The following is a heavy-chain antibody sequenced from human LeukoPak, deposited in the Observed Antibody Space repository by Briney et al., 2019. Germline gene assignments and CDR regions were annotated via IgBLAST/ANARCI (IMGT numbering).Heavy chain of an antibody. CDR1: GGSISSYY. J-gene: IGHJ4*02. V-gene: IGHV4-59*01. CDR3: ARDSGERGTSFDY. Sequence: PSETLSLTCTVSGGSISSYYWNWIRQPPGKGLEWIGYIYYTGSTNYNPSLKSRVTISVDTSKNQFSLKLSSVTAADTAVYYCARDSGERGTSFDYWGQGTLVTVSS. D-gene: IGHD3-10*01. CDR2: IYYTGST.